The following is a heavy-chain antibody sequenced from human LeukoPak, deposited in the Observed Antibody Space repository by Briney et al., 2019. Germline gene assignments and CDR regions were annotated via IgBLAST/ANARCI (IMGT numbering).Heavy chain of an antibody. CDR3: ARGVMDYDSSNFDY. J-gene: IGHJ4*02. CDR1: VGSISSGDYY. CDR2: IYYSGST. D-gene: IGHD3-22*01. V-gene: IGHV4-61*08. Sequence: SQTLSLTCTVSVGSISSGDYYWSWIRQPPGKGLEWIGYIYYSGSTNYNPSLKSRVTISVDTSKNQFSLKLSSVTAADTAVYYCARGVMDYDSSNFDYWGQGTLVTVSS.